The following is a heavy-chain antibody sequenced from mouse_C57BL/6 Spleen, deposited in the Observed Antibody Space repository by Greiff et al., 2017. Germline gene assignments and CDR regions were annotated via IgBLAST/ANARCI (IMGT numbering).Heavy chain of an antibody. J-gene: IGHJ2*01. V-gene: IGHV5-17*01. CDR1: GFTFSDYG. Sequence: DVMLVESGGGLVKPGGSLKLSCAASGFTFSDYGMHWVRQAPEKGLEWVAYISSGSSTIYYADTVKGRFTISRDNAKNTLFLQMTSLRSEDTAMYYCARDYGNYVGDYWGQGTTLTVSS. CDR2: ISSGSSTI. CDR3: ARDYGNYVGDY. D-gene: IGHD2-1*01.